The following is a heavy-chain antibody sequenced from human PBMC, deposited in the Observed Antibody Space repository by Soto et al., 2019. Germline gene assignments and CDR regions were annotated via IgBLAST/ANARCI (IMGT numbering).Heavy chain of an antibody. CDR1: AGSINNYY. CDR2: IYYSGST. V-gene: IGHV4-59*08. CDR3: ARLIGNSWLDS. Sequence: SETMSLTCTVAAGSINNYYWTWIRQPPGKGLEWIGYIYYSGSTNYNPDTSNNQLSLQLNSVTPDDTAVYYCARLIGNSWLDSWGQGTLVTVSS. J-gene: IGHJ5*01.